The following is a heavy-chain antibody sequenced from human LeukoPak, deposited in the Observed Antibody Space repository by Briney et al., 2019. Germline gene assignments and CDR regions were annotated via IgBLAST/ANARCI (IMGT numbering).Heavy chain of an antibody. J-gene: IGHJ4*02. CDR1: GFTFGSHA. Sequence: PGGSLRLSCEASGFTFGSHAKYWVRQAPGKGLEWVAGIFGSGGSPHYADPVKGRFTISRDNSRNTVYLQINSLRAEDMAVYYCGKTTVGYSSGQKPAWPVDYWGQGTLVTVSS. V-gene: IGHV3-23*01. CDR2: IFGSGGSP. CDR3: GKTTVGYSSGQKPAWPVDY. D-gene: IGHD5-18*01.